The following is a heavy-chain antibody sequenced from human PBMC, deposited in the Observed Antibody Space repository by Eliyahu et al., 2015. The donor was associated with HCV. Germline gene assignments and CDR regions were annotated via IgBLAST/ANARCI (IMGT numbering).Heavy chain of an antibody. J-gene: IGHJ3*02. V-gene: IGHV1-2*02. CDR2: LNPDNGLT. D-gene: IGHD2-8*01. CDR3: AREQSRCTNGVCHWDLFSDAFDI. Sequence: QAQLLQAGGEVKKPGASVKVSCEASGYSFSAYFIHWVRQAPGQGLEWMGWLNPDNGLTDFPQRFQGRITMTRDTSSNTAYMEVTSLRSDDTAVYFCAREQSRCTNGVCHWDLFSDAFDIWGQGTMVTVS. CDR1: GYSFSAYF.